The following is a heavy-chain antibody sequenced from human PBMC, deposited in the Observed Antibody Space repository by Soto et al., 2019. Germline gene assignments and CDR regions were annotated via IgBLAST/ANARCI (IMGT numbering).Heavy chain of an antibody. Sequence: AGGSLRLSCAASGFTVSSNYMSWVRQAPGKGLEWVSVIYSDTSTFYADSVKGRFTISRDNSKNTLYLQMNSLRVEDTAVYFCARDRRGIDGYSKENYYFDSWGLGTLVTVSS. CDR1: GFTVSSNY. CDR3: ARDRRGIDGYSKENYYFDS. J-gene: IGHJ4*02. V-gene: IGHV3-53*01. D-gene: IGHD4-4*01. CDR2: IYSDTST.